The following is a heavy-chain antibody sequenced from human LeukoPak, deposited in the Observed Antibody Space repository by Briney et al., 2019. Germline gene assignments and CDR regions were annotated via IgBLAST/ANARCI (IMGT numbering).Heavy chain of an antibody. J-gene: IGHJ4*02. CDR2: IWYDGSNK. Sequence: PGGSLRLSCAASGFTFSNYGMHWVRQAPGKGLEWVAVIWYDGSNKYYADSVKGRITISRDNSKNTLYLQMNSLRAEDTAVYYCAKGSSFVVDYWGQGTLVTVSS. CDR3: AKGSSFVVDY. D-gene: IGHD6-6*01. CDR1: GFTFSNYG. V-gene: IGHV3-33*06.